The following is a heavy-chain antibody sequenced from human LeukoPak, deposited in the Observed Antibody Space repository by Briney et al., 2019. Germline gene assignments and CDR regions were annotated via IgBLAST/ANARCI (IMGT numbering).Heavy chain of an antibody. CDR2: IIPIFGTA. CDR1: GGTFSSYA. J-gene: IGHJ4*02. V-gene: IGHV1-69*05. CDR3: ARSEGESYGDYVYYY. Sequence: SVKVSCKASGGTFSSYAISWVRQAPGQGLEWMGGIIPIFGTANYAQKFQGRVTITTDESTSTAYMELSSLRSEDTAVYYCARSEGESYGDYVYYYWGQGTLVTVSS. D-gene: IGHD4-17*01.